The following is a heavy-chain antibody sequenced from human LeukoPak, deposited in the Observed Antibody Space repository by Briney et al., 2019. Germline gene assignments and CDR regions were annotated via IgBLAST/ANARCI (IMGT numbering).Heavy chain of an antibody. D-gene: IGHD2-2*01. V-gene: IGHV3-21*01. J-gene: IGHJ4*02. CDR2: ISSTSSYI. Sequence: GGSLRLSCAASGFTFSGYSMNRVRQAPGKGLEWVSSISSTSSYIYQADSVKGRFTISRDNAKNSLYLQMNSLRAEDTAVYYCARAPVAPAALDYWGQGTLVTVSS. CDR3: ARAPVAPAALDY. CDR1: GFTFSGYS.